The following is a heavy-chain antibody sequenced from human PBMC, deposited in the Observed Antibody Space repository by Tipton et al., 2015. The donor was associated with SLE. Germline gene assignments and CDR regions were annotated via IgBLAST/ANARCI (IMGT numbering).Heavy chain of an antibody. CDR3: TKEHSSGWPNLAS. CDR2: IKQDGSEK. CDR1: GFTFSSYW. V-gene: IGHV3-7*03. D-gene: IGHD6-19*01. Sequence: SLRLSCAASGFTFSSYWMSWVRQAPGKGLEWVANIKQDGSEKYYVDSVKGRFTISRDNAKNSLYLQMNSLRIEDSALYYCTKEHSSGWPNLASWGQGTMVSVPS. J-gene: IGHJ5*02.